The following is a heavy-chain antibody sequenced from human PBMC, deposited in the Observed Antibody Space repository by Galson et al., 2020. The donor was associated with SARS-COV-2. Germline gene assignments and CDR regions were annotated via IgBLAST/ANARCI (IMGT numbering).Heavy chain of an antibody. CDR2: INHSGIT. CDR3: ARGGGLVGFDP. D-gene: IGHD3-16*01. J-gene: IGHJ5*02. Sequence: SETLSLTCTVSGDSISSYYWSWIRQPPGKGLEWIGYINHSGITNYNPSLKSRVTISVDTSKNQFSLKLNSVTAADTAVYYCARGGGLVGFDPWGQGTLVTVSS. CDR1: GDSISSYY. V-gene: IGHV4-59*01.